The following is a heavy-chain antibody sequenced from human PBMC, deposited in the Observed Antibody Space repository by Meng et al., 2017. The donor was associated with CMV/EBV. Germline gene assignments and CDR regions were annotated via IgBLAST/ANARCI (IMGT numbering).Heavy chain of an antibody. CDR2: IIPILGIA. J-gene: IGHJ6*02. Sequence: SVKVSCKASGGTFSSYAISWVRQAPGQGLEWMGGIIPILGIANYAQKFQGRVTITADKSTNTAYMELSSLRSEDTAVYYCARGSWGDWGSFYYYGMDVWGQGTTVTVSS. D-gene: IGHD7-27*01. CDR1: GGTFSSYA. V-gene: IGHV1-69*10. CDR3: ARGSWGDWGSFYYYGMDV.